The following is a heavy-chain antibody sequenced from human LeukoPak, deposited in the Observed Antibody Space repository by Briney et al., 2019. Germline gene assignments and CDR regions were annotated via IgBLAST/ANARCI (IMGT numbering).Heavy chain of an antibody. CDR2: ISWNSGSI. CDR3: AKGSTVATHLDY. Sequence: PGGSLRLSCAASGFTFDDYAMHWVRQAPGKGLEWVSGISWNSGSIGYADSVKGRFTISRDNAKNSLYLQMNSLRAEDTAVYYCAKGSTVATHLDYWGQGTMVIVSS. CDR1: GFTFDDYA. J-gene: IGHJ4*02. V-gene: IGHV3-9*01. D-gene: IGHD5-12*01.